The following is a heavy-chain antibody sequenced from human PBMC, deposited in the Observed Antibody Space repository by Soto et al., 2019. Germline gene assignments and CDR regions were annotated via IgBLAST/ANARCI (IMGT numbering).Heavy chain of an antibody. CDR1: VYSFTSYW. D-gene: IGHD6-13*01. V-gene: IGHV5-10-1*01. Sequence: GESLQISCEGSVYSFTSYWISWVRQMPGKGLEWMGRIDPSDSYTNYSPSFQGHVTISADKSISTAYLQWSSLKASDTAMYDCARHPRIAAAATVYYGWDVWLQGNTVTVS. CDR2: IDPSDSYT. J-gene: IGHJ6*02. CDR3: ARHPRIAAAATVYYGWDV.